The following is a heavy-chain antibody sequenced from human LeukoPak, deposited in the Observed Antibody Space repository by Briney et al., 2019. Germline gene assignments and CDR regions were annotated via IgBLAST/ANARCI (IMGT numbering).Heavy chain of an antibody. Sequence: PGGSLRLSCAASGFTFSSYSMNWVRQAPGKGLEWVSYISSSSTYTNYADSVKGRFTISRDNAKNSLYLQMNSLRAEDTAVYYWARYRSADSPFDPWGQGTLVTVSS. CDR3: ARYRSADSPFDP. J-gene: IGHJ5*02. D-gene: IGHD3-22*01. CDR1: GFTFSSYS. V-gene: IGHV3-21*05. CDR2: ISSSSTYT.